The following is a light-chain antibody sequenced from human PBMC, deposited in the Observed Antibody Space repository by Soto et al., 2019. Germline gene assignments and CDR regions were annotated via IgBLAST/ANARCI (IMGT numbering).Light chain of an antibody. CDR2: EVT. CDR3: CSYAGSSSWV. J-gene: IGLJ3*02. Sequence: QSALTQPASVSGSPGQSITISCTGTSSDVGTYDLVSWYQQHPGKAPKLMIYEVTKRPSGVSNRFSGSKSGNEASLTISGLQAEDEADYHCCSYAGSSSWVFGGGTKVTVL. CDR1: SSDVGTYDL. V-gene: IGLV2-23*02.